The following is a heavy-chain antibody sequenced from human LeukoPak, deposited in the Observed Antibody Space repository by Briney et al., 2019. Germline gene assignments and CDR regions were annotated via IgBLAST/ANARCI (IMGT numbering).Heavy chain of an antibody. CDR2: INSDGSST. D-gene: IGHD1-1*01. V-gene: IGHV3-74*01. CDR1: GFTFSSYW. J-gene: IGHJ4*02. CDR3: ASWKAGPETYPRYYFDY. Sequence: GGSLRLSCAASGFTFSSYWMHWVRQAPGKGLVWVSRINSDGSSTSYADSVKGRFTISRDNAKNTLYLQMNSLRAEDTAVYYCASWKAGPETYPRYYFDYWGQGTLVTVSS.